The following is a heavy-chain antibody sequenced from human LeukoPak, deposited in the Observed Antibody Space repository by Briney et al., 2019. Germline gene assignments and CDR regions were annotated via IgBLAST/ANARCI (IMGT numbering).Heavy chain of an antibody. V-gene: IGHV4-59*12. CDR3: ARDILAADTFDY. J-gene: IGHJ4*02. CDR1: GGSISSYY. CDR2: IYYSGST. D-gene: IGHD6-13*01. Sequence: PSETLSLTCTVSGGSISSYYWSWIRQPPGKGLEWIGYIYYSGSTNYIPSLKSRVTISVDTSKNQFSLKLSSVTAADTAVYYCARDILAADTFDYWGQGTLVTVSS.